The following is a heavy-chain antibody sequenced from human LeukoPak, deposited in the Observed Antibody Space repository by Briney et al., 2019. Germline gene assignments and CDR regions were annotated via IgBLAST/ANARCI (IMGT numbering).Heavy chain of an antibody. CDR1: GGSFSGYY. CDR2: INHSGST. Sequence: SETLSLTCAVYGGSFSGYYWSWIRQPPGKGLEWIGEINHSGSTNYNPSLRSRVTISVDTSKNQFSLKLSSVTAADTAVYYCARGLPKRYYYDSSGYYYWGQGTLVTVSS. J-gene: IGHJ4*02. CDR3: ARGLPKRYYYDSSGYYY. V-gene: IGHV4-34*01. D-gene: IGHD3-22*01.